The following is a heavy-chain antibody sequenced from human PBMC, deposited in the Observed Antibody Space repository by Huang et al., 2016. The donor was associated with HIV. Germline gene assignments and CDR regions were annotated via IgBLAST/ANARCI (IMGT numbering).Heavy chain of an antibody. CDR2: ISSSDNSI. Sequence: QVQLVESGGGLVKPGGSLRLSCAASGFTFRDYYMSWIRQTPGKGLEVISYISSSDNSIYYADSVKGRFTISRDDAKNSLYLQMNSLRADDTAVYYCARRSAFYRLDYWGQGTLVTVSS. J-gene: IGHJ4*02. CDR3: ARRSAFYRLDY. V-gene: IGHV3-11*01. D-gene: IGHD3-10*01. CDR1: GFTFRDYY.